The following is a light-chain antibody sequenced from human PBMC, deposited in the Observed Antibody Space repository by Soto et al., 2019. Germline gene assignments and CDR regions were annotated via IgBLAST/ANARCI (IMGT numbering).Light chain of an antibody. CDR1: QGVGGW. J-gene: IGKJ4*01. Sequence: IQMTQSPSSVSASVGDIFTMSFRASQGVGGWLAWYQQKPGKVPKLLIYATSSLHSGVPSRFSGRKVGTQFILTIDSLQPEDFATYYCQQVKSYPRTFGGGTKVDIK. V-gene: IGKV1-12*01. CDR2: ATS. CDR3: QQVKSYPRT.